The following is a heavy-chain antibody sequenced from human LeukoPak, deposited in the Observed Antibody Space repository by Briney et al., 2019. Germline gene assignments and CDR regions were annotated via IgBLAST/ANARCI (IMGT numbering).Heavy chain of an antibody. D-gene: IGHD2-2*01. CDR3: ARDRYCSSTSCYYYYGMDV. V-gene: IGHV3-30*04. Sequence: PGGSLRLSCAASGFTFSSYAMHWVRQAPGKGLEWVAVISYDGSNKYYADSVKGRFTISRDNSKNTLYLQMNSLRAEDTVVYYCARDRYCSSTSCYYYYGMDVWGQGTTVTVSS. CDR1: GFTFSSYA. CDR2: ISYDGSNK. J-gene: IGHJ6*02.